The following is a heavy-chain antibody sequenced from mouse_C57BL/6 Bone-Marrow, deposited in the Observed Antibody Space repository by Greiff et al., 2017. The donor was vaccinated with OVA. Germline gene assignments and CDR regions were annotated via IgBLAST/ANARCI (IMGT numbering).Heavy chain of an antibody. CDR1: GYAFSSYW. CDR3: ARREGYDGYYEEYAMDY. Sequence: VQGVESGAELVKPGASVKISCKASGYAFSSYWMNWVKPRPGKGLEWIGQIYPGDGDTNYNGKFKGKATLTADKSSSTAYMQLSSLTSEDSAVYFCARREGYDGYYEEYAMDYWGQGTSVTVSS. V-gene: IGHV1-80*01. J-gene: IGHJ4*01. D-gene: IGHD2-3*01. CDR2: IYPGDGDT.